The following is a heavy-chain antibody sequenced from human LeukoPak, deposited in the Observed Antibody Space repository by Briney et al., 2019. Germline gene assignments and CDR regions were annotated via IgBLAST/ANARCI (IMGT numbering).Heavy chain of an antibody. CDR2: IWYDGSNK. V-gene: IGHV3-33*01. J-gene: IGHJ4*02. D-gene: IGHD3-22*01. Sequence: PGRSLRLSCAASGITFSSYGLHWVRQAPGKGLEWVAVIWYDGSNKYYADSVKGRFTISRDNSKNTLYLQMNSLRAEDTAVYYCARDFYYDSSGYYLDYWGQGTPVTVSS. CDR1: GITFSSYG. CDR3: ARDFYYDSSGYYLDY.